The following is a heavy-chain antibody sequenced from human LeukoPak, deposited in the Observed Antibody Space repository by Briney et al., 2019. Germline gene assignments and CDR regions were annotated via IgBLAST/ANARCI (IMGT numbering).Heavy chain of an antibody. CDR3: ASQGFLDYYYYMDV. D-gene: IGHD3-3*01. Sequence: GSLRLSCAASGFRFSSYSMNWVRQAPGKGLEWISYISSSGITIYYADSVKGRFTISRDNAKNSLYLQMNSLRAEDTAAYYCASQGFLDYYYYMDVWGKGTTVTVSS. CDR1: GFRFSSYS. CDR2: ISSSGITI. J-gene: IGHJ6*03. V-gene: IGHV3-48*04.